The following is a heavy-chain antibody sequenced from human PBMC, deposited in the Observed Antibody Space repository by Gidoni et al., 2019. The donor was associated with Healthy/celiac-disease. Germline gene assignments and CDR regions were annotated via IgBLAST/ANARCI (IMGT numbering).Heavy chain of an antibody. CDR1: GGSFSGYY. CDR2: INHSGST. V-gene: IGHV4-34*01. J-gene: IGHJ2*01. Sequence: QVQLQPWGAGLLKPSETLSLTCAVYGGSFSGYYWSWIRQPPGKGLEWIGEINHSGSTNYNPSLKSRVTISVDTSKNQFSLKLSSVTAADTAVYYCARRTVARYFDLWGRGTLVTVSS. CDR3: ARRTVARYFDL. D-gene: IGHD4-17*01.